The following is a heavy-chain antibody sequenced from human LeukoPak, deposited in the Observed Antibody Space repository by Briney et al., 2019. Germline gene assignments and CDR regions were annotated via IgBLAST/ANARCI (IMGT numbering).Heavy chain of an antibody. V-gene: IGHV4-4*07. CDR2: IYTSGST. D-gene: IGHD3-9*01. CDR3: ARHFYDILPGPPYYFDY. CDR1: GGSISSYY. J-gene: IGHJ4*02. Sequence: SETLSLTCTVSGGSISSYYWSWIRQPAGKGLEWIGRIYTSGSTNYNPSLKSRVTISVDTSKNQFSLKLSSVTAADTAVYYCARHFYDILPGPPYYFDYWGQGTLVTVSS.